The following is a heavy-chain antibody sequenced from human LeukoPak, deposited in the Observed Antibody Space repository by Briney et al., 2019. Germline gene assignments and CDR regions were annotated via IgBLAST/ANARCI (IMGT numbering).Heavy chain of an antibody. CDR2: IIPIFGTA. CDR1: GGTFSSYA. D-gene: IGHD2-21*01. J-gene: IGHJ6*03. Sequence: ASVKVSCKASGGTFSSYAISWVRQAPGQGLEWMGGIIPIFGTANYAQKFQGRVTITTDESTSTAYMELSSLRSEDTAVYYCARGYGRTGAIDAPMDVWGKGTTLTVSS. CDR3: ARGYGRTGAIDAPMDV. V-gene: IGHV1-69*05.